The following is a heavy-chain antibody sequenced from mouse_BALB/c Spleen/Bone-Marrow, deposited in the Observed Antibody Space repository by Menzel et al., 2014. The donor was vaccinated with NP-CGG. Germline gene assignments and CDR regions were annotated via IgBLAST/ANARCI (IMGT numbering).Heavy chain of an antibody. CDR3: ARAYRYDGGYYYAMDY. Sequence: EVKVVESGGGSVKPGGSLKLSCAASGFTFSSYAMSWVRQSPKKRLEWVAEISSGGSYTYYPDTVTGRFTISRDNAKNTLYLEMSSLRSEDTAMYYCARAYRYDGGYYYAMDYWGQGTSVTVSS. D-gene: IGHD2-14*01. CDR1: GFTFSSYA. CDR2: ISSGGSYT. V-gene: IGHV5-9-4*01. J-gene: IGHJ4*01.